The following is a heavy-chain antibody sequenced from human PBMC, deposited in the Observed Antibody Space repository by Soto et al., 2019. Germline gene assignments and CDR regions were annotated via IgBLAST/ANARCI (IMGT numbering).Heavy chain of an antibody. CDR2: ITTSSSFR. Sequence: VGSLRLSCAASGFTFSTYSMNWVRQAPGKGLEWVSDITTSSSFRFYADSVKGRFTISRDDAKNSLYLQMNSLRAEDTGVYYCARDLGVALATLTHDLWSQGTLVTVSS. J-gene: IGHJ4*02. CDR3: ARDLGVALATLTHDL. CDR1: GFTFSTYS. V-gene: IGHV3-21*01. D-gene: IGHD2-21*01.